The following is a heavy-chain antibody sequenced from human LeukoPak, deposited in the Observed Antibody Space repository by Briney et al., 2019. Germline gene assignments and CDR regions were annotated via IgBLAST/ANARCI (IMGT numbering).Heavy chain of an antibody. D-gene: IGHD3-22*01. V-gene: IGHV4-59*01. Sequence: PSETLSLTCTVSGGSISSYYWSWIRQPPGKGLEGIGYIYYSGSTNYNPSLKSRVTISVDTSKNQFSLKLSSVTAADTAVYYCARSDSSGYSLMEHWGQGTLVTVSS. CDR2: IYYSGST. J-gene: IGHJ1*01. CDR3: ARSDSSGYSLMEH. CDR1: GGSISSYY.